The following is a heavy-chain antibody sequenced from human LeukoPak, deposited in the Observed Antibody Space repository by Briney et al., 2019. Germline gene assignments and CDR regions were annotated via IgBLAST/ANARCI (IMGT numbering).Heavy chain of an antibody. J-gene: IGHJ4*02. D-gene: IGHD5-18*01. CDR1: GFTFSSYA. Sequence: GGSLRLSCAASGFTFSSYAMSWVRQAPGKGLEWVSAISGSAAITYYADSVKCRFTISRDNSKNTLYLQMNSLRAEDTALYYCAKDDHGYRNFDYWGQGTLVTVSS. CDR2: ISGSAAIT. CDR3: AKDDHGYRNFDY. V-gene: IGHV3-23*01.